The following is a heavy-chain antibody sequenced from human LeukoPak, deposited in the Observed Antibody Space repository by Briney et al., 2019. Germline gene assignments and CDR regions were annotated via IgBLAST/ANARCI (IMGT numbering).Heavy chain of an antibody. CDR3: TRGKYYDFWSGYYPDY. CDR2: IRSKAYGGTT. CDR1: GFTFGDYV. D-gene: IGHD3-3*01. Sequence: TGRSLRLSCTASGFTFGDYVMSWVRQAPGKGLEWVGFIRSKAYGGTTEYAASVKGRFTISRDDSKSIAYLQMNSLRTEDTAVYYCTRGKYYDFWSGYYPDYWGQGTLVTVSS. V-gene: IGHV3-49*04. J-gene: IGHJ4*02.